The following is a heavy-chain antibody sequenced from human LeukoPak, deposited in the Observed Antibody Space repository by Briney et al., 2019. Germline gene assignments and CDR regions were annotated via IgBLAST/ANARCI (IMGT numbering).Heavy chain of an antibody. V-gene: IGHV1-3*01. CDR3: ASSYYDSSGLPEPTTDDAFDI. Sequence: ASVKVSCKASGYTFTSYAMHWVRQAPGQRLEWMGWVNAGNGNTKYLQKFQGRVTITRNTSASTAYMELSRLRSEDTAVYYCASSYYDSSGLPEPTTDDAFDIWGQGTMVTVSS. CDR1: GYTFTSYA. D-gene: IGHD3-22*01. J-gene: IGHJ3*02. CDR2: VNAGNGNT.